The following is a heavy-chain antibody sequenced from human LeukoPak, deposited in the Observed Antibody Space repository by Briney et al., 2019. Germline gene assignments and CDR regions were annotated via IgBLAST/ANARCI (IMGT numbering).Heavy chain of an antibody. J-gene: IGHJ6*02. Sequence: GGSLRLSCAASGFTFSNYGMHWVRQAPGKGLEWVAVIAYDGSNEHYADSVKGRFTISRDNSKNTLYLQMNSLRAEDTAVYYCAKSLFQWLVIGMDVWGQGTTVTVSS. CDR2: IAYDGSNE. V-gene: IGHV3-30*18. CDR1: GFTFSNYG. D-gene: IGHD6-19*01. CDR3: AKSLFQWLVIGMDV.